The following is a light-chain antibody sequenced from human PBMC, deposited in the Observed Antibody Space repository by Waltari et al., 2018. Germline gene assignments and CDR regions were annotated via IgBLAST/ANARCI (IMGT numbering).Light chain of an antibody. J-gene: IGKJ5*01. CDR1: QSVSSY. Sequence: EIVLTQSPATLSLSPGERATLSCRASQSVSSYLAWYQHKPGQAPRLLIYDASNRSTGIQARFSGSGSGTDFTITISSLEPEDFAVYYCQQRSNWPKITFGQGTRLEIK. CDR2: DAS. V-gene: IGKV3-11*01. CDR3: QQRSNWPKIT.